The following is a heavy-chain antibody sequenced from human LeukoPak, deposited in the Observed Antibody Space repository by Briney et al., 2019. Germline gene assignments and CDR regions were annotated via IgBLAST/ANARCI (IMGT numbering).Heavy chain of an antibody. D-gene: IGHD3-22*01. J-gene: IGHJ1*01. Sequence: GGSLRLSCAASGFTFSSYGMHWVRQAPGRGLEWVAVISYDGSNKYYADSVKGRFTISRDNSKNTLYLQMNSLRTEDTAIYYCAKEDVVVITIRYFQHWGQGTLVTVSS. CDR2: ISYDGSNK. V-gene: IGHV3-30*18. CDR1: GFTFSSYG. CDR3: AKEDVVVITIRYFQH.